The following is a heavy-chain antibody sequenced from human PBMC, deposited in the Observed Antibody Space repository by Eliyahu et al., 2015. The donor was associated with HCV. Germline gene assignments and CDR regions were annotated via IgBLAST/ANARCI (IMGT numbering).Heavy chain of an antibody. CDR1: GFTFDXXA. CDR2: ISWNSGSI. V-gene: IGHV3-9*01. J-gene: IGHJ4*02. CDR3: AKDISYGGSSGYPGGFDH. Sequence: EVQLVESGGGLVQPGRSLRLSCAASGFTFDXXAWHWVRQGXGKGLEWVSGISWNSGSIGYADSVKGRFTISRDNAKNSLYLQMNSLRAEDTALYYXAKDISYGGSSGYPGGFDHWGQGTLVTVSS. D-gene: IGHD3-22*01.